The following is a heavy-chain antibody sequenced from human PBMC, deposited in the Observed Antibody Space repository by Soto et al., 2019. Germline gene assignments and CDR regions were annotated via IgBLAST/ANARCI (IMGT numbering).Heavy chain of an antibody. CDR1: GGSISSSSYY. CDR2: IYYSGST. D-gene: IGHD3-9*01. CDR3: ARHSLDILTGYYRPDFDY. V-gene: IGHV4-39*01. J-gene: IGHJ4*02. Sequence: QLQLQESGPGLVKPSETLSLTCTVSGGSISSSSYYWGWIRQPPGKGLEWIGSIYYSGSTYYNLSLKSRVTISVDTSKNQFSLKLSSVTAADTAVYYCARHSLDILTGYYRPDFDYWGQGTLVTVSS.